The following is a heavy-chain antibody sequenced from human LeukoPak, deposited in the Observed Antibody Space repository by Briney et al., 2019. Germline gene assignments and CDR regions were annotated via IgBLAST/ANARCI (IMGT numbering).Heavy chain of an antibody. V-gene: IGHV4-59*01. J-gene: IGHJ3*02. Sequence: SETLSLTCTVSGGSISSYYWSWIRQPPGKGLEWIGYIYYSGSTNYNPSLKSRVTISVDTSKNQFSLKLSSVTAADTAVYYCAREGIYYYDSSGYAGAFDIWGQGTMVTVAS. D-gene: IGHD3-22*01. CDR2: IYYSGST. CDR1: GGSISSYY. CDR3: AREGIYYYDSSGYAGAFDI.